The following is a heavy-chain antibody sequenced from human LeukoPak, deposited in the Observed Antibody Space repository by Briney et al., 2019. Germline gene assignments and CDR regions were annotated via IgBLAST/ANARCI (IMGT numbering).Heavy chain of an antibody. D-gene: IGHD6-19*01. CDR1: EFTIANYW. J-gene: IGHJ5*02. V-gene: IGHV3-7*01. Sequence: GGSLRLSCSASEFTIANYWMGWVRQAPGKGLEWVANIKEDGSEKYYVGSVRGRFTISRDNAKNSVYLQMNSLRAEDTAIYYCARNWGSSGWYNWFDPWGQGTLVTVSS. CDR3: ARNWGSSGWYNWFDP. CDR2: IKEDGSEK.